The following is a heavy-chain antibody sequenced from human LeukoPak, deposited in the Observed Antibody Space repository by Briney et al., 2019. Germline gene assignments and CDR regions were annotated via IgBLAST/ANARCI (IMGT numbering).Heavy chain of an antibody. V-gene: IGHV1-3*01. J-gene: IGHJ5*02. Sequence: ASVTVSCKASGYTFTSYAMHWVRQAPGQRLEWMGWINAGNGSTKYSQKFQGRVTITRDTSASTAYMELSSLRSEDTAVYYCARAYHLNWFDPWGQGTLVTVSS. D-gene: IGHD2-2*01. CDR1: GYTFTSYA. CDR3: ARAYHLNWFDP. CDR2: INAGNGST.